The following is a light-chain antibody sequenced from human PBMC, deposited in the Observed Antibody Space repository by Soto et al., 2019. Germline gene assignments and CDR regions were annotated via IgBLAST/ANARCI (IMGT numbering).Light chain of an antibody. J-gene: IGKJ1*01. V-gene: IGKV1-5*01. Sequence: DIQMTQSPSTLSASVGDRVTITCRASQTTNNWVAWFQQKPGKAPKVLIYDASSLQSGVPSRFSGSGSGTEFTLTIDSLQPDDFATYYCQRYNAFSQTFGQGTKVEI. CDR1: QTTNNW. CDR2: DAS. CDR3: QRYNAFSQT.